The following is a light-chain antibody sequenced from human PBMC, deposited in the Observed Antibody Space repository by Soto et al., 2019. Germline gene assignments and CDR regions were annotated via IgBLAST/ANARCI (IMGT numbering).Light chain of an antibody. CDR1: QSVNDNH. CDR3: QLYGGSPPSGT. Sequence: EVVLTQSPGTLSLSPGARATLSCRASQSVNDNHLAWYQQKGGQAPRLLIYGASTRATGVPERFSGSGFGTAYSLIIYRLEPEDFALYYCQLYGGSPPSGTFGSATTVEI. J-gene: IGKJ3*01. CDR2: GAS. V-gene: IGKV3-20*01.